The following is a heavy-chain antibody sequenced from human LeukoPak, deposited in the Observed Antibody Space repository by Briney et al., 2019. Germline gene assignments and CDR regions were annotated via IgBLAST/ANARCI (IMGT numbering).Heavy chain of an antibody. CDR1: GYTFTGYY. Sequence: ASVKVSCKTSGYTFTGYYMHWVRRAPGQGLEWMGWISPNSGDTEYAQKFQGRVTMTRDTSTSTAYMELRRLRSDDTAVYYCARAGVVPAAEYHHYPMDVWGKGTTVHGSS. CDR3: ARAGVVPAAEYHHYPMDV. D-gene: IGHD2-2*01. J-gene: IGHJ6*03. V-gene: IGHV1-2*02. CDR2: ISPNSGDT.